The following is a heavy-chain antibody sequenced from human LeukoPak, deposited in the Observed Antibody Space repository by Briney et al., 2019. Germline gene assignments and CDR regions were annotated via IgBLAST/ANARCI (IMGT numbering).Heavy chain of an antibody. V-gene: IGHV3-74*01. CDR2: INNDERST. CDR3: TRGGSPPEALGDAFDM. D-gene: IGHD1-26*01. CDR1: GFTFSSYW. Sequence: GGSLRLSCAASGFTFSSYWMHWVRQAPGKGLVRVSRINNDERSTIYVDSVKGRFTISRDNAKSTLYLQMNSLRAEDTAVYYCTRGGSPPEALGDAFDMWGQGTMVTVSS. J-gene: IGHJ3*02.